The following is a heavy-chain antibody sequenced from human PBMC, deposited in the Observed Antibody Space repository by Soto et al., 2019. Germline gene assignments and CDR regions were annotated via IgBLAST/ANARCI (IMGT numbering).Heavy chain of an antibody. CDR3: AKDIGQWLVPAANLQYYYYGMDV. Sequence: GGSLRLSCAASGFTFDDYTMHWVRQAPGKGLEWVSLISWDGGSTYYADSVKGRFTISRDNSKNSLYLQMNSLRTEDTALYYCAKDIGQWLVPAANLQYYYYGMDVWGQGTTVTVSS. J-gene: IGHJ6*02. CDR1: GFTFDDYT. D-gene: IGHD6-19*01. V-gene: IGHV3-43*01. CDR2: ISWDGGST.